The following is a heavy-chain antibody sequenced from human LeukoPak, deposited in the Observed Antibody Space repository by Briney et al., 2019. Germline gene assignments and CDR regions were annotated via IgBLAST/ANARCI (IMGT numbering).Heavy chain of an antibody. J-gene: IGHJ3*02. D-gene: IGHD5-24*01. CDR3: ARRVEMDI. V-gene: IGHV4-38-2*01. CDR2: IYHSGST. Sequence: PSETLSLTCAVSGYSISSGYYWGWIRQPPGKGLEWIGSIYHSGSTYYNPSLKSRVTISVDTSKNQFSLKLSSVTAADTAVYYCARRVEMDIWGQGTMVTASS. CDR1: GYSISSGYY.